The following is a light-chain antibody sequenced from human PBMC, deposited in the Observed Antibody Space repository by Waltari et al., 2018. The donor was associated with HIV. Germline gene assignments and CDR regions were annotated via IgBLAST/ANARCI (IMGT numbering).Light chain of an antibody. Sequence: QSVLTQPPSVSGAPGQTVTVSCTGSTPNRGANFDVHWYQHLPGTAPKLLIYGNTNRPSGVPARFSGSRSGSSASLAITGLQAEDEADYYCQSYDNVLTAVIFGGGTKVTVL. CDR1: TPNRGANFD. CDR3: QSYDNVLTAVI. V-gene: IGLV1-40*01. J-gene: IGLJ2*01. CDR2: GNT.